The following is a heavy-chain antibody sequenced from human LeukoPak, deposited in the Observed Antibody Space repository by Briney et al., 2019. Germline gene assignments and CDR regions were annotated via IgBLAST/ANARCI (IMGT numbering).Heavy chain of an antibody. Sequence: GESLKISCKGSGYSFTSYWIGWVRQMPGKGLEWMGRIDPSDSYTNYSPSFQGHVTISADKSISTAYLQWSSLKASDTAMYYCARHGLTMLPFDYWGQGTLVTVSS. D-gene: IGHD3-10*02. CDR2: IDPSDSYT. CDR1: GYSFTSYW. V-gene: IGHV5-10-1*01. J-gene: IGHJ4*02. CDR3: ARHGLTMLPFDY.